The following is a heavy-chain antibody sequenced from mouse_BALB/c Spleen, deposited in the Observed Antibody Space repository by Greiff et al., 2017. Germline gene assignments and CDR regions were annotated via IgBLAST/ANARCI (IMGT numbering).Heavy chain of an antibody. CDR3: ARDPGPYYFDY. CDR2: ISSGSSTI. V-gene: IGHV5-17*02. D-gene: IGHD3-1*01. J-gene: IGHJ2*01. CDR1: GFTFSSFG. Sequence: EVKLVESGGGLVQPGGSRKLSCAASGFTFSSFGMHWVRQAPEKGLEWVAYISSGSSTIYYADTVKGRFTISRDNPKNTLFLQMTSLRSEATAMYYCARDPGPYYFDYWGQGTTLTVSS.